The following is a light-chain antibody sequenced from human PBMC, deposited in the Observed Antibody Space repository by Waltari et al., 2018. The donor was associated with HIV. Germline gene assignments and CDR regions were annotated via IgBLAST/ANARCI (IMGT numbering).Light chain of an antibody. CDR1: QSISSSY. Sequence: VLTQSPGTLSLSPGVRATLSCRASQSISSSYFAWYQQKPGQAPRLLIFGASSRAAGIPDRFSGSGSGTYFTLTISRVEPEDFAVYYCQQYGGSPPYSFGQGTKLEIK. CDR2: GAS. V-gene: IGKV3-20*01. CDR3: QQYGGSPPYS. J-gene: IGKJ2*03.